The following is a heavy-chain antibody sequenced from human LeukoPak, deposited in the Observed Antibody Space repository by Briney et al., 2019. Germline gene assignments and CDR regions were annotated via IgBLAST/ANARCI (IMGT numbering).Heavy chain of an antibody. J-gene: IGHJ2*01. V-gene: IGHV3-53*01. D-gene: IGHD3-22*01. Sequence: GRSLRLSCAASGFTVSSNYMSWVRQAPGKGLEWVSVIYSGGSTYYADSVKGRFTISRDNSKNTLYLQMNSLRAEDTAVYYCARDYYDSSGYYRIPRYWYFDLWGRGTLVTVSS. CDR2: IYSGGST. CDR3: ARDYYDSSGYYRIPRYWYFDL. CDR1: GFTVSSNY.